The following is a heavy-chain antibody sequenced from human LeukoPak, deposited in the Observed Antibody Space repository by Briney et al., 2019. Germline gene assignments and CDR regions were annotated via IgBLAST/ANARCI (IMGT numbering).Heavy chain of an antibody. CDR2: IVVGSGNT. J-gene: IGHJ4*02. Sequence: SVKVSCKASGFTFTSSAVQWVRQARGQRLEWIGWIVVGSGNTNYAQKFQERVTITRDVSTSTAYMELSSLRSEDTAVYYCAAKRGGYGGYDFVAGIPPDYWGQGTLVTVSS. D-gene: IGHD5-12*01. V-gene: IGHV1-58*01. CDR1: GFTFTSSA. CDR3: AAKRGGYGGYDFVAGIPPDY.